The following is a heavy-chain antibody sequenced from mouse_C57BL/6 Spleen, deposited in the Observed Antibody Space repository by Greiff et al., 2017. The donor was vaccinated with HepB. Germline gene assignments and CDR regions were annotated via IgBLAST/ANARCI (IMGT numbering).Heavy chain of an antibody. CDR3: ARQHEAEGYFDV. J-gene: IGHJ1*03. CDR2: ISSGGSYT. V-gene: IGHV5-6*01. Sequence: EVMLVESGGDLVKPGGSLKLSCAASGFTFSSYGMSWVRQTPDKRLEWVATISSGGSYTYYPDSVKGRFTISRDNAKNTLYLQMSSLKSEDTAMYYCARQHEAEGYFDVWGTGTTVTVSS. CDR1: GFTFSSYG.